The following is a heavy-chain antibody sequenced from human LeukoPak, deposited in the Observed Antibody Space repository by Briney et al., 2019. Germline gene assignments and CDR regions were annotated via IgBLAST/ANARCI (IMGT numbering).Heavy chain of an antibody. J-gene: IGHJ4*02. CDR1: GYTFTSYY. CDR2: INPSGGST. D-gene: IGHD6-19*01. V-gene: IGHV1-46*01. CDR3: ARDLTRMYSSGWSGGY. Sequence: GASVKVSCKASGYTFTSYYMHWVRQAPGQGLEWMGIINPSGGSTSYAQKFQGRVTMTRDTSTSTVYMELSSLRSGDTAVYYCARDLTRMYSSGWSGGYWGQGTLVTVSS.